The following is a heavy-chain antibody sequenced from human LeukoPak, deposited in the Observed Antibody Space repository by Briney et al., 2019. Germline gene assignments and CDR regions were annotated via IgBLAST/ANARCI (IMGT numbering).Heavy chain of an antibody. D-gene: IGHD6-19*01. V-gene: IGHV1-46*01. CDR2: INPSGGST. CDR3: ASYLSGWPMKY. J-gene: IGHJ4*02. CDR1: GYTFTSYH. Sequence: GASVKVPCKASGYTFTSYHMHWVRQAPGQGLEWMGIINPSGGSTSYAQKFQGRVTMTRDMSTSTVYMELSSLRSEDTAVYYCASYLSGWPMKYWGQGTLVTVSS.